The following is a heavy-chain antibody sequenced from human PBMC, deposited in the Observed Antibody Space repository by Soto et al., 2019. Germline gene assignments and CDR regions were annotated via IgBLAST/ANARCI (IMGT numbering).Heavy chain of an antibody. D-gene: IGHD2-8*01. J-gene: IGHJ6*02. CDR1: GFTFSNYG. V-gene: IGHV1-18*01. CDR3: ARDIESVTAKHFFYYYAMDV. CDR2: VSANNGHT. Sequence: ASVKVSCKASGFTFSNYGLNWVRQAPGQGLEWMEWVSANNGHTNYAQNLQGRVSMTTDTSTSTAYMELRGLRFDDTAVYYCARDIESVTAKHFFYYYAMDVWGQGTTVTVSS.